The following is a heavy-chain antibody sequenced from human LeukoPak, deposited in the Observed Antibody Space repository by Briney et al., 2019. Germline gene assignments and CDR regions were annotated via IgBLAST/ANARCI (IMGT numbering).Heavy chain of an antibody. J-gene: IGHJ4*02. CDR2: ISGSGGST. CDR3: AKDLVVGALDY. Sequence: ETLSLTCTVSGGSISSSSYYWGWIRQAPGKGLEWVSSISGSGGSTYYADSVKGRFTISRDNSRNMLFLQMNSLRADDTAVYYCAKDLVVGALDYWGQGTLVTVSS. V-gene: IGHV3-23*01. CDR1: GGSISSSSYY. D-gene: IGHD1-26*01.